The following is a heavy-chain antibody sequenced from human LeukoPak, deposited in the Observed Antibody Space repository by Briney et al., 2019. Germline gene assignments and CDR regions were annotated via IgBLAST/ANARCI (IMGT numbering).Heavy chain of an antibody. V-gene: IGHV1-69*04. CDR3: ATALVAYYYDSSGSYNWFDP. D-gene: IGHD3-22*01. CDR2: IIPILGIA. Sequence: SVKVSCKASGGTFSSYAISWVQQAPGQGLEWMGRIIPILGIANYAQKFQGRVTITADKSTSTAYMELSSLRSEDTAVYYCATALVAYYYDSSGSYNWFDPWGQGTRVTVSS. J-gene: IGHJ5*02. CDR1: GGTFSSYA.